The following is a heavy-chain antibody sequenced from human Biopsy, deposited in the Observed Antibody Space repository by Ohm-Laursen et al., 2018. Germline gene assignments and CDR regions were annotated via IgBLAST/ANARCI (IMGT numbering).Heavy chain of an antibody. D-gene: IGHD3-10*01. Sequence: SLRLSCTAPGFTFGDYYMSWIRQAPGKGLEWLSYISGSGVTKMDADSVKGRFTVSRDNAKNSLYLEMNNLTVEDTAVYYCATDGAGSYNENWGQGTLVSVSS. CDR2: ISGSGVTK. CDR1: GFTFGDYY. V-gene: IGHV3-11*01. CDR3: ATDGAGSYNEN. J-gene: IGHJ4*02.